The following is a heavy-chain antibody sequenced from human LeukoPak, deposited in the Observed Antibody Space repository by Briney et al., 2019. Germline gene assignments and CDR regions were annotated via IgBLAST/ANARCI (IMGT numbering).Heavy chain of an antibody. V-gene: IGHV3-23*01. CDR3: ARGAYCSSTSCPTGYYGMDV. Sequence: GGSLRLSCAASGFTFSSYAMSWVRQAPGKGLEWGSAISGSGGSTYYADSVKGRFTISRDNAKNSLYLQMNSLRAEDTAVYYCARGAYCSSTSCPTGYYGMDVWGQGTTVTVSS. CDR1: GFTFSSYA. J-gene: IGHJ6*02. D-gene: IGHD2-2*01. CDR2: ISGSGGST.